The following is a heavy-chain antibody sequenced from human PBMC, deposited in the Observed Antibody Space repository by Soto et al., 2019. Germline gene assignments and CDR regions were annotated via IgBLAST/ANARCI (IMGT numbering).Heavy chain of an antibody. D-gene: IGHD2-2*01. J-gene: IGHJ6*03. CDR2: IYYSGST. CDR1: GGSISSYY. CDR3: ARVPRLVVPGYYYYYYYMDV. V-gene: IGHV4-59*01. Sequence: SETLSLTCTVSGGSISSYYWSWIRQPPGKGLEWIGYIYYSGSTNYNPSLKSRVTISVDTSKNQFSLKLSSVTAADTAVYYCARVPRLVVPGYYYYYYYMDVWGKGTTVTVSS.